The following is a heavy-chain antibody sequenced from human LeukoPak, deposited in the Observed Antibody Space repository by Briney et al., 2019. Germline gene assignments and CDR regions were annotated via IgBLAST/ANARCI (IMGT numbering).Heavy chain of an antibody. CDR1: GFTFSSYA. J-gene: IGHJ4*02. CDR3: AKTADYDFWSGNLNYYFDY. Sequence: TGGSLRLSCAASGFTFSSYAMSWVRQAPGKGLEWVSAISGSGGSTYYADSVKGRFTISRDNSKNTLYLQMNSLRAEDTAVYYCAKTADYDFWSGNLNYYFDYWGQGTLVTVSS. CDR2: ISGSGGST. V-gene: IGHV3-23*01. D-gene: IGHD3-3*01.